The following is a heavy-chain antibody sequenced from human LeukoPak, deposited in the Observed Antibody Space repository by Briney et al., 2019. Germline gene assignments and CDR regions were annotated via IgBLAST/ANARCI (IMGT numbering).Heavy chain of an antibody. CDR1: GFTFSSYW. Sequence: GGSLRLSCAASGFTFSSYWMSWVRQAPARGLEWVSSIRGGGDTFYAESVKGRFTLSRDDSRNTVYLEMNNLRVEDTAVYYCAKANWVSNADAVWWGQGTLVTVSS. CDR3: AKANWVSNADAVW. D-gene: IGHD1-1*01. V-gene: IGHV3-23*01. J-gene: IGHJ4*02. CDR2: IRGGGDT.